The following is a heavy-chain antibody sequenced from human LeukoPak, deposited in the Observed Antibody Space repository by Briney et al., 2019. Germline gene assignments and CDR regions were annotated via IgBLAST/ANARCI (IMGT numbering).Heavy chain of an antibody. CDR3: ALGRDCNY. V-gene: IGHV3-23*01. Sequence: PGGSLRLSCAASGFTFSSYAMSWVRQAPGKTLEWVSSIRANGGTTYYADSVKGRFTISRDNSKNTLYLQMSSLRAEDTAVYYCALGRDCNYWGQGTLVTVSS. J-gene: IGHJ4*02. D-gene: IGHD7-27*01. CDR2: IRANGGTT. CDR1: GFTFSSYA.